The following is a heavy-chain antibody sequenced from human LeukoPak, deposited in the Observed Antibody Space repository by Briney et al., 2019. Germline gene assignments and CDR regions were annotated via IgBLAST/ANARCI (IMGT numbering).Heavy chain of an antibody. V-gene: IGHV3-23*01. J-gene: IGHJ6*02. CDR3: AKALYCSGGSCYYYYGMDV. CDR2: ISGSGGST. D-gene: IGHD2-15*01. CDR1: GFTFSSYS. Sequence: GGSLRLSCAASGFTFSSYSMNWVRQAPGKGLEWVSAISGSGGSTYYADSVKGRFTISRDNSKNTLHLQMNSLRAEDTAVYYCAKALYCSGGSCYYYYGMDVWGQGTTVTVSS.